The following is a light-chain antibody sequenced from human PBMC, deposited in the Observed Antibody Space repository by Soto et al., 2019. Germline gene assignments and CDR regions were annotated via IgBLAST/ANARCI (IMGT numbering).Light chain of an antibody. CDR2: DVG. V-gene: IGLV2-14*02. J-gene: IGLJ1*01. Sequence: QSVLTQPASVSGPPGQSITISCTGTSSDVGSYNLVSWYQQHPGKAPKLMIYDVGSRPSGVSNRFSGSKSGNTASLTISGLQAEDEADYYCCSYTTSNTRQIVFGTGTKVTVL. CDR1: SSDVGSYNL. CDR3: CSYTTSNTRQIV.